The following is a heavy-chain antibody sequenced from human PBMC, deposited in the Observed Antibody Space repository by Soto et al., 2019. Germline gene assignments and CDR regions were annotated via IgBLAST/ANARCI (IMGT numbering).Heavy chain of an antibody. Sequence: QVQLVESGGGVIQPGTSLSLSCGSSGFTFRSFGMYWVRQAPGKGLEWEAVVSYDGNHKYYADSVKGRFTVSRDNAKNMLYLQMNSLRGEDTAVYYCAKDVGQQLVLNYGMDVWGQGTTVTVSS. V-gene: IGHV3-30*18. CDR1: GFTFRSFG. D-gene: IGHD6-13*01. CDR3: AKDVGQQLVLNYGMDV. J-gene: IGHJ6*02. CDR2: VSYDGNHK.